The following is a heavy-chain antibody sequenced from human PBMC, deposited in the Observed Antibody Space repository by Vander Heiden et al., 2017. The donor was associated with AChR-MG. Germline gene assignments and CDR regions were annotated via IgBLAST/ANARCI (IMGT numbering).Heavy chain of an antibody. J-gene: IGHJ3*02. CDR2: ISYDGSNK. CDR3: ARDLGGTTYAFDI. Sequence: QVQLVESGGGVVQPGRSLRLSCAAAGFTFSSYAIDWVRQAPGKGLEWVAVISYDGSNKYYADSVKGRFTISRDNSKNTLYLQMNSLRAEDTAVYYCARDLGGTTYAFDIWGQGTMVTVSS. CDR1: GFTFSSYA. V-gene: IGHV3-30-3*01. D-gene: IGHD1-1*01.